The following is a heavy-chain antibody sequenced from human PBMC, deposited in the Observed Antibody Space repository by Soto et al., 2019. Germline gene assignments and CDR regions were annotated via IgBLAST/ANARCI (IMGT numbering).Heavy chain of an antibody. D-gene: IGHD3-16*02. V-gene: IGHV4-31*03. CDR2: IYYSGST. CDR1: GGSISSGGYY. J-gene: IGHJ6*02. CDR3: ARDPTPYDYVWGSYRYYYGMDV. Sequence: TLSLTCTVSGGSISSGGYYWSWIRQHPGKGLEWIGYIYYSGSTYYNPSLKSRVTISVDTSKNQFSLKLSSVTAADTAVYYCARDPTPYDYVWGSYRYYYGMDVWGQGTTVTVSS.